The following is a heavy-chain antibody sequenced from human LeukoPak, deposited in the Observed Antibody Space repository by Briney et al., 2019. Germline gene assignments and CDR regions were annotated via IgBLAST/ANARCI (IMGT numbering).Heavy chain of an antibody. CDR3: LRDSMCSGSTTAYLYP. V-gene: IGHV3-21*01. CDR1: GFTFSDYS. Sequence: NPGGSLRLSCAASGFTFSDYSMNWVRQAPGKGLEWVSSISRSSRHVYYAGSVKGRFTISRDKAKNSLYLQMNSLRAENIAVYFCLRDSMCSGSTTAYLYPWGQGNLVTVSS. D-gene: IGHD2-8*02. J-gene: IGHJ5*02. CDR2: ISRSSRHV.